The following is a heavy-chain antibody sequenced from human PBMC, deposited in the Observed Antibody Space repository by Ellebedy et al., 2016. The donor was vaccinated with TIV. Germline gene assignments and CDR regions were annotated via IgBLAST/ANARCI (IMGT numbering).Heavy chain of an antibody. J-gene: IGHJ3*02. Sequence: PGGSLRLSCAASGFTFSSSAMSWVRQAPGKGLEWVSGFGVSGDTTYYTDSVKDRFTVSRDNSRNTLYLQMNSLRAEDTAVYYCSKERTTGSYSTDVCDIWGQGTMVTVSS. D-gene: IGHD1-26*01. V-gene: IGHV3-23*01. CDR3: SKERTTGSYSTDVCDI. CDR2: FGVSGDTT. CDR1: GFTFSSSA.